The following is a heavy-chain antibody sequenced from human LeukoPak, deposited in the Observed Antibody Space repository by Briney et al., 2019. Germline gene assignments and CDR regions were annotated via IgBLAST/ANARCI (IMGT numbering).Heavy chain of an antibody. V-gene: IGHV3-23*01. J-gene: IGHJ6*02. Sequence: GGSLRLSCAASGFTFSSYAMSWVRQAPGKGLEWVSAITSSGGSSYSADSVKGRFTISRDNSKNTLYLQMNSLRAEDTAVYYCARDNVALYYYYGMDVWGQGTTVTVSS. CDR1: GFTFSSYA. CDR3: ARDNVALYYYYGMDV. CDR2: ITSSGGSS. D-gene: IGHD2-15*01.